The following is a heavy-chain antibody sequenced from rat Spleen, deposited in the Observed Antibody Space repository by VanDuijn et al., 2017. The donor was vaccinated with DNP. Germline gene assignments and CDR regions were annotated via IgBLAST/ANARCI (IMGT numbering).Heavy chain of an antibody. Sequence: EVQLVETGGGLVQPGRSLRLSCAASGFTFSDYYMAWVRQAPKKGLEWVASITNEGSSTYFGDSVKGRFTVSRDDAKSSLYLEMNSLRSDDTAAYYCARHGDYGGYYFDYWGQGVMVTVSS. V-gene: IGHV5-22*01. J-gene: IGHJ2*01. CDR1: GFTFSDYY. CDR2: ITNEGSST. D-gene: IGHD1-11*01. CDR3: ARHGDYGGYYFDY.